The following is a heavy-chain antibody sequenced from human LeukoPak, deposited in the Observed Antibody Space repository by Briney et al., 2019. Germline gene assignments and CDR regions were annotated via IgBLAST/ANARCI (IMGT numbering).Heavy chain of an antibody. CDR1: GFTFSSYG. J-gene: IGHJ4*02. CDR2: IRYDGSNK. D-gene: IGHD3-22*01. CDR3: AKTMSPYYYDSSGF. V-gene: IGHV3-30*02. Sequence: GESLKISCAASGFTFSSYGMHWVRQAPGKGLEWVAFIRYDGSNKYYADSVKGRFTISRDNSKNTLYLQMNSLRAEDTAVYYCAKTMSPYYYDSSGFWGQGTLVTVSS.